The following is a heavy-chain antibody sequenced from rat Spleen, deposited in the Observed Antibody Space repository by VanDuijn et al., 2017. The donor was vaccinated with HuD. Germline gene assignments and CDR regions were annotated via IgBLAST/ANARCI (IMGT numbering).Heavy chain of an antibody. CDR1: GFTFSDYA. V-gene: IGHV5-25*01. J-gene: IGHJ2*01. Sequence: EVQLVESGGGLVQPGRSLKLSCAASGFTFSDYAMAWVRQAPTKGLEWVTSISPSGATTNYRDSVKGRFTISRDNARGTLYLQMDSLRSEDTATYYCARAYYDGTYYWGQGVMVTVSS. CDR3: ARAYYDGTYY. D-gene: IGHD1-12*02. CDR2: ISPSGATT.